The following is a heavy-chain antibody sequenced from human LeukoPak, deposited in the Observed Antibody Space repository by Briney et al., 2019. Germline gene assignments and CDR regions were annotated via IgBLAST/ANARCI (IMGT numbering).Heavy chain of an antibody. V-gene: IGHV5-51*01. CDR2: IHPGDSDT. D-gene: IGHD2-15*01. Sequence: RGESLKISCKGSGYSFTSYWIGWVRQMPGKGLEWMGIIHPGDSDTRYSPSFQGQVTISADKSISTAYLQWSSLKASDTAMYYCARRHGRYCSGGSCYPSAFDIWGQGTMVTVSS. CDR1: GYSFTSYW. CDR3: ARRHGRYCSGGSCYPSAFDI. J-gene: IGHJ3*02.